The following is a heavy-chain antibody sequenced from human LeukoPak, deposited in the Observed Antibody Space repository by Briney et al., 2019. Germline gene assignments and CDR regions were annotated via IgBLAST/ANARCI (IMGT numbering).Heavy chain of an antibody. Sequence: GGSLRLSCAASGFTVSSNYMSWVRQAPGKGLEWVSVIYSGGKTNYADSVKGRFTISRDNSKNTLYLQMNSLRAEDTAVYYCASIYDILTGYSGLDYWGQGTLVTVSS. CDR1: GFTVSSNY. J-gene: IGHJ4*02. CDR2: IYSGGKT. V-gene: IGHV3-53*01. D-gene: IGHD3-9*01. CDR3: ASIYDILTGYSGLDY.